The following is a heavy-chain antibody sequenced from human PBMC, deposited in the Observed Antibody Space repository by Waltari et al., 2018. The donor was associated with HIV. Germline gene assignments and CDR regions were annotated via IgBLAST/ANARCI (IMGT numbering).Heavy chain of an antibody. CDR3: ARAFCGGDCPPGNY. CDR2: IDPSVGST. V-gene: IGHV1-46*01. D-gene: IGHD2-21*02. CDR1: GYTFTRYK. Sequence: QLVQSGAEVKKPGASVKVSCKASGYTFTRYKIYWVRQAPGQGLEWMGVIDPSVGSTNYAQNFQGRVTITRDTSTSTVYMEMSSLRYEDTAIYYCARAFCGGDCPPGNYWGQGTLVTVSS. J-gene: IGHJ4*02.